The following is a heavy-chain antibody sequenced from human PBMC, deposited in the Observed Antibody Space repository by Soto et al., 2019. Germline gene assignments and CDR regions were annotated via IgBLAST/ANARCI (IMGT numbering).Heavy chain of an antibody. Sequence: SGPTLVNPTQTLTLTCTFSGFSLSTSGVGVGWIRQPPGKALEWLALIYWDDDERYSPSLKSRLSVTKDTSKNQVVLVMTNMEPADTATYFCVRRPRRGLRDDFDICAQDTMVTVSS. D-gene: IGHD3-16*01. V-gene: IGHV2-5*02. CDR3: VRRPRRGLRDDFDI. CDR2: IYWDDDE. J-gene: IGHJ3*02. CDR1: GFSLSTSGVG.